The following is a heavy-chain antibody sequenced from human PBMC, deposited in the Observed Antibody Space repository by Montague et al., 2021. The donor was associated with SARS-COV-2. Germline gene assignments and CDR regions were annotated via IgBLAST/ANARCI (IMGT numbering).Heavy chain of an antibody. Sequence: SETLSLTCAVHGGSLSGYYWSWIRQPPEKGLEWIGEINHSANTKYNPSLKSPVTISVDTSKNQFSLKMTSVTAADTATYYCASGIYPSGRYYNRYYYGLNIWGPGTTVIVSS. CDR3: ASGIYPSGRYYNRYYYGLNI. J-gene: IGHJ6*02. CDR2: INHSANT. CDR1: GGSLSGYY. D-gene: IGHD3-10*01. V-gene: IGHV4-34*01.